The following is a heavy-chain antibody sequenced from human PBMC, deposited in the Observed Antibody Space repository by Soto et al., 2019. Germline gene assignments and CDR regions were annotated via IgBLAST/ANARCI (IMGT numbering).Heavy chain of an antibody. J-gene: IGHJ5*02. CDR3: ARAYSGYDFRFDP. CDR2: IYYSGST. Sequence: SETLSLTCTVSGGSISSGGYYWSWIRQHPGKGLEWIGYIYYSGSTYYNPSLKSRVTISVDTSKNQFSLKLSSVTAADTAVYYCARAYSGYDFRFDPWGQGTLVTVSS. D-gene: IGHD5-12*01. CDR1: GGSISSGGYY. V-gene: IGHV4-31*03.